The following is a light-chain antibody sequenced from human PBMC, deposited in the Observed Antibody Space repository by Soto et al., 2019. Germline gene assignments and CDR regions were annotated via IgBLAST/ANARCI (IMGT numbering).Light chain of an antibody. J-gene: IGKJ1*01. CDR1: QSLMYSNGYNY. Sequence: DIVMTQSPLSLPVTPGEPASISCRSSQSLMYSNGYNYLDWYLQKPGQSPQLLIYLGSNRASGVPDRFSGSGSGTDFTLKISRVEAEAVGVYYCMQALQTQWTFGQGTKVEIK. V-gene: IGKV2-28*01. CDR3: MQALQTQWT. CDR2: LGS.